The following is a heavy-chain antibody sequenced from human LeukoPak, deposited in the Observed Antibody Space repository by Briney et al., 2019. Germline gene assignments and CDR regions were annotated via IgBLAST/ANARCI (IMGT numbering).Heavy chain of an antibody. D-gene: IGHD3-10*01. V-gene: IGHV3-23*01. CDR3: AKLMVRGVSNYYYGMDV. CDR1: GFTFSSYA. J-gene: IGHJ6*04. Sequence: GGSLRLSCAASGFTFSSYAMSWVRQAPGKGLEWVSAISGSGGSTYYADSVRGRFTISRDNSKNTLYLQMNSLRAGDTAVYYCAKLMVRGVSNYYYGMDVWGKGTTVTVSS. CDR2: ISGSGGST.